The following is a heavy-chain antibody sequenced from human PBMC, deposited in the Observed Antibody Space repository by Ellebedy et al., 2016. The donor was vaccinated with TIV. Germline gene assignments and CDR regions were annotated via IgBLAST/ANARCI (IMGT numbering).Heavy chain of an antibody. Sequence: AASVKVSCKASGYTFTRSYIHWVRQPPGQGFEYMGIINPSGGRTSYAKKFQGRVTMTRDTSTSSFYMELSSLRSEDTAVYYCARVGDGSDYWGQGTLVTVSS. J-gene: IGHJ4*02. CDR1: GYTFTRSY. CDR2: INPSGGRT. CDR3: ARVGDGSDY. V-gene: IGHV1-46*01. D-gene: IGHD2-15*01.